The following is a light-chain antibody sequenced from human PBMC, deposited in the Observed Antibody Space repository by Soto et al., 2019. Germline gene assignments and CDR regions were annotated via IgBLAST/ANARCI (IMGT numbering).Light chain of an antibody. CDR3: QQYAGTPT. J-gene: IGKJ5*01. CDR1: DSVHSGY. Sequence: EIVLTHSPGTLSLSPCERATLSFRASDSVHSGYVAWYQQTPGQTPRLLIHGATSRAPGVPDRFSGSESGTDFTLTISRLEPEDFAVYYCQQYAGTPTFGQGTRLEIK. V-gene: IGKV3-20*01. CDR2: GAT.